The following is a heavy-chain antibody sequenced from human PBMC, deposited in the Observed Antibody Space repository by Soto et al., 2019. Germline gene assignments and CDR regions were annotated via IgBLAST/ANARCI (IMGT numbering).Heavy chain of an antibody. CDR1: GGSISRYY. D-gene: IGHD2-21*02. Sequence: PSETLSLTCTVSGGSISRYYWSWIRQPPGKGLEWIGYIYYSGSTNYNPSLKSRVTISVDTSKNQFSLKLSSVTAADTAVYYCARAMVVTQNWFDPWGQGTLVTVSS. CDR2: IYYSGST. J-gene: IGHJ5*02. CDR3: ARAMVVTQNWFDP. V-gene: IGHV4-59*08.